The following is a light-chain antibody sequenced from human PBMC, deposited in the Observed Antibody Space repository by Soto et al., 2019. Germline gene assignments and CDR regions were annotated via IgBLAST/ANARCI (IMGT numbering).Light chain of an antibody. CDR3: QSYDSSLSALI. V-gene: IGLV1-40*01. CDR1: SSNIGAGYD. CDR2: GNS. Sequence: QSVLTQPPSVSGAPGQRVTISCTGSSSNIGAGYDVHWYQQVPGAAPKVLISGNSNRPSGVPDRFSGSKSATSASLAITGLQAEDEADYYCQSYDSSLSALIFGGGTKVTVL. J-gene: IGLJ2*01.